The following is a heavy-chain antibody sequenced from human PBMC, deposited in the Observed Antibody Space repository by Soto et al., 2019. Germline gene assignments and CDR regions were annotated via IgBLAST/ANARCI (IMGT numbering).Heavy chain of an antibody. V-gene: IGHV1-18*04. CDR3: ARVPSYSTLDY. J-gene: IGHJ4*02. CDR1: GYTFTSYG. D-gene: IGHD2-21*01. CDR2: ISAYNGDT. Sequence: QVQLLQSGAEVKQPGASVKVSCKASGYTFTSYGVSWVRQAPGQGLEWMGWISAYNGDTKYSQKFLGRVSLTTDTYTSTAYMELRSLRSDDTAVYYCARVPSYSTLDYWGQGTLVTVSS.